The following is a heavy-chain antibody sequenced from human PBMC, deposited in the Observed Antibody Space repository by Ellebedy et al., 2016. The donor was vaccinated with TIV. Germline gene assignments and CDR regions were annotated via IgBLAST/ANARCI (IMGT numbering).Heavy chain of an antibody. CDR1: GYTFTSYA. CDR3: ARIVGARGVY. Sequence: ASVKVSCXASGYTFTSYAMHWVRQAPGQRLEWMGWINAGNGNTKYSQKFQGRVTITADESTSTAYMELSSLRSEDTAVYYCARIVGARGVYWGQGTLVTVSS. CDR2: INAGNGNT. J-gene: IGHJ4*02. D-gene: IGHD1-26*01. V-gene: IGHV1-3*01.